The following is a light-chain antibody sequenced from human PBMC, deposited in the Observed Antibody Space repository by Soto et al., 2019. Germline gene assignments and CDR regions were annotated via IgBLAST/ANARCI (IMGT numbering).Light chain of an antibody. Sequence: PMTQSPSSLSASVGDRVTLTCRASHTIATYLNWYQQKAGRVPEVLIYGTSTLQPGVPSRFTGSGYGTDFTLTINNVQPEDFATYYCQQTYTPPRTFGQGTKVEIK. V-gene: IGKV1-39*01. CDR2: GTS. CDR1: HTIATY. CDR3: QQTYTPPRT. J-gene: IGKJ1*01.